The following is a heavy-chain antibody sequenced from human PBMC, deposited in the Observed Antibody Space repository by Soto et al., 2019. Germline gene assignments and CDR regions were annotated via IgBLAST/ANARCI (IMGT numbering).Heavy chain of an antibody. CDR3: ARSAPRSGYWPLGYYYGMDV. V-gene: IGHV1-18*01. D-gene: IGHD3-3*01. CDR1: GYTFTSYG. J-gene: IGHJ6*02. CDR2: ISAYNGNT. Sequence: QVQLVQSGAEVKKPGASVKVSCKASGYTFTSYGISWVRQAPGQGLEWMGWISAYNGNTNYAQKLQGRVPMTTDTSTSTAYMELRSLRSDDTAVYYCARSAPRSGYWPLGYYYGMDVWGQGTTVTVSS.